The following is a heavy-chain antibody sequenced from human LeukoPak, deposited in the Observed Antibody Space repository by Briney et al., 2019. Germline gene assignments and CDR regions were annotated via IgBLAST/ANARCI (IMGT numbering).Heavy chain of an antibody. D-gene: IGHD6-13*01. V-gene: IGHV4-39*07. J-gene: IGHJ5*02. Sequence: SETLSLTCTVSGGSISSSSYYWGWIRQPPGKGLEWIGSIYYSGSTYYNPSLKSRVTISVDTSKNQFSLKLSSVTAADTAVYYCARQQQRFFNWFDPWGQGTLVTVSS. CDR1: GGSISSSSYY. CDR3: ARQQQRFFNWFDP. CDR2: IYYSGST.